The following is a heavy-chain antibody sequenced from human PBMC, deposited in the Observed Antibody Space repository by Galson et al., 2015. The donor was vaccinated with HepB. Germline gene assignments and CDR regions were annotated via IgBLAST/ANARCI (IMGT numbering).Heavy chain of an antibody. D-gene: IGHD5-18*01. CDR2: IYYSGST. CDR1: GGSISSGGYY. V-gene: IGHV4-31*03. CDR3: ARGGGGYSYGRFSYYFDY. J-gene: IGHJ4*02. Sequence: TLSLTCTVSGGSISSGGYYWSWIRQHPGKGLEWIGYIYYSGSTYYNPSLKSRVTISVDTSKNQFSLKLSSVTAADTAVYYCARGGGGYSYGRFSYYFDYWGQGTLVTVSS.